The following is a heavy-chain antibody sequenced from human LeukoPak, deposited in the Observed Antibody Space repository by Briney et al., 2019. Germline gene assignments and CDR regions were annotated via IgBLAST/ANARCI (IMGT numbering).Heavy chain of an antibody. J-gene: IGHJ4*02. CDR1: GFTFSSYG. V-gene: IGHV3-30*18. CDR2: ISYDGSNK. Sequence: GGSLRLSCAASGFTFSSYGMHWVRQAPGKGLEWVAVISYDGSNKYYADSVKGRFTISRDNSENTLYLQMNSLRAEDTAVYYCAKDLFPYCSGGSCYVLDYWGQGTLVTVSS. D-gene: IGHD2-15*01. CDR3: AKDLFPYCSGGSCYVLDY.